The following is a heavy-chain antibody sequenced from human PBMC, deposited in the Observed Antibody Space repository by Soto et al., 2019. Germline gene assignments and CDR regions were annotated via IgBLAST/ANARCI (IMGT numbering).Heavy chain of an antibody. CDR2: ISAHNGNT. J-gene: IGHJ4*02. Sequence: QVHLVQSGAEVKKPGASVKVSCKGSGYDFTTYGITWVRQAPGQGLEWMAWISAHNGNTDYAQKLQGRVTVTRDTSTSTAYMERRSLRSDDTAMYYCARGRYGDYGGQGDLVTVSS. V-gene: IGHV1-18*01. D-gene: IGHD1-1*01. CDR3: ARGRYGDY. CDR1: GYDFTTYG.